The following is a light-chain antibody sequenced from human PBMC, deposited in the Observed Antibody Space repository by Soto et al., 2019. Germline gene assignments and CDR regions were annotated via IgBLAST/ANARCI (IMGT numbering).Light chain of an antibody. CDR2: KAS. CDR3: QQYNSYSPST. Sequence: DIQMTQSPSTLSASVGDRVTITCRASQSISSWLAWYQQKPGKAPKLLIYKASSLESGVPSRFSGSGSGTEFTLTICSLQPDDFATYYCQQYNSYSPSTFGPGTKVDIK. V-gene: IGKV1-5*03. CDR1: QSISSW. J-gene: IGKJ1*01.